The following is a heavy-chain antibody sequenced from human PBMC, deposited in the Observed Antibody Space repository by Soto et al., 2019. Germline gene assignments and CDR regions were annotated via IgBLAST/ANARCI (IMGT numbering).Heavy chain of an antibody. J-gene: IGHJ4*02. CDR2: ISGSGDAV. CDR3: ARGYRFFGSGRVFDF. CDR1: GFTFSDYD. D-gene: IGHD3-10*01. Sequence: QVQLVESGGALVKPGGSLRLSCAASGFTFSDYDMSWIRQAPGKGLEWIAYISGSGDAVNSVDSLGGRFTISRDNAKKSLSLQMNSLRAEDTAMYYCARGYRFFGSGRVFDFWGQGALVTVSS. V-gene: IGHV3-11*01.